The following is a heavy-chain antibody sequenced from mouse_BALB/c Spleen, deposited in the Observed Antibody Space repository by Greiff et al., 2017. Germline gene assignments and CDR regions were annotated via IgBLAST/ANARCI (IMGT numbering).Heavy chain of an antibody. CDR2: ISYSGST. Sequence: EVKLQESGPGLVKPSQSLSLTCTVTGYSITSDYAWNWIRQFPGNKLEWMGYISYSGSTSYNPALKSRITITRDTSKNQFFLQLNSVTTEDTATYYCARYWDWFAYWGQGTLVTVSA. J-gene: IGHJ3*01. CDR3: ARYWDWFAY. D-gene: IGHD4-1*01. CDR1: GYSITSDYA. V-gene: IGHV3-2*02.